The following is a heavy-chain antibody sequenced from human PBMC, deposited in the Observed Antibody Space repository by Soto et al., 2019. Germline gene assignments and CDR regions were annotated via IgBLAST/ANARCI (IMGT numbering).Heavy chain of an antibody. CDR3: ARVRRGCSGGSCYSPYYYGMDV. J-gene: IGHJ6*02. Sequence: GASVKVSCKASGGTFSSYAISWVRQAPGQGLEWMGGIIPIFGTANYAQKFQGRVTITADESTSTAYMELSSLRSEDTAVYYCARVRRGCSGGSCYSPYYYGMDVWGQGTTVTVSS. CDR2: IIPIFGTA. CDR1: GGTFSSYA. V-gene: IGHV1-69*13. D-gene: IGHD2-15*01.